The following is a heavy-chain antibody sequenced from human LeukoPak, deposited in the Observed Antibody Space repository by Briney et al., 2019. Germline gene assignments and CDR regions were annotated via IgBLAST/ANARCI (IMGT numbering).Heavy chain of an antibody. V-gene: IGHV3-48*04. D-gene: IGHD2-8*01. CDR2: ITGSSSSI. J-gene: IGHJ4*02. Sequence: PGGSLRLSCAASGFTFSTYSMNWVRQAPGKGLEWVSHITGSSSSIHYADSVKGRFTISRDNAKNSLYLQMNSLRAEDTAVYYCASREWSFDYWGQGTLVTVSS. CDR3: ASREWSFDY. CDR1: GFTFSTYS.